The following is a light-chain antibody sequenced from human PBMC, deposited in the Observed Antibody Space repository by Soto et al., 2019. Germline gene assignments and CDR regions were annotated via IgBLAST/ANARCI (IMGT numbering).Light chain of an antibody. J-gene: IGLJ3*02. V-gene: IGLV1-40*01. CDR2: GNS. CDR1: GSNIGAGYD. Sequence: QSVLTQPPSVSGARGQRVTISCTGSGSNIGAGYDVHWYQQLPGTAPKLLIYGNSNRPSGVPDRFSGSKSGTSASLAITGLQADDEADYYCQSYDSSRSGWVFGGGTKLTVL. CDR3: QSYDSSRSGWV.